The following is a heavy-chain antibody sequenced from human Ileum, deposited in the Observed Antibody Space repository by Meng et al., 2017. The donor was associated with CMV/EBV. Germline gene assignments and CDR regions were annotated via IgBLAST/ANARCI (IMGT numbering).Heavy chain of an antibody. Sequence: QIILKESCPTLLKPTQTLTLTCTFSGFSLSTNGVGVGWIRQPPGKALEWLALIYWDDTKRYSPSLKSRLTISEDTSKNQVVLTMTNTDTVDTATYYCAIRRGSGWYETYFDSWGQGTLVTVSS. CDR3: AIRRGSGWYETYFDS. CDR1: GFSLSTNGVG. CDR2: IYWDDTK. J-gene: IGHJ4*02. V-gene: IGHV2-5*02. D-gene: IGHD6-19*01.